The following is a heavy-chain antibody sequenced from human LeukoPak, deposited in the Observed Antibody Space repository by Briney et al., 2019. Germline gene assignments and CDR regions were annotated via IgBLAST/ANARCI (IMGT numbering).Heavy chain of an antibody. CDR3: AKSGYNRFDY. D-gene: IGHD5-24*01. J-gene: IGHJ4*02. Sequence: GGSLRLSCAASGFTFSSSAMSWVRQAPGKGLEWVSSISGSGSGGSTYYADSVKGRFTISRDNSKNTLYLQMNSLRAEDTAVYYCAKSGYNRFDYWGQGTPVTVSS. V-gene: IGHV3-23*01. CDR2: ISGSGSGGST. CDR1: GFTFSSSA.